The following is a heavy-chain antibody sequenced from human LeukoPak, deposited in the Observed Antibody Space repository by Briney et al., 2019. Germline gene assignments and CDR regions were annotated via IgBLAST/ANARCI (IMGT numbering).Heavy chain of an antibody. CDR1: GGSISSYY. J-gene: IGHJ4*02. D-gene: IGHD6-25*01. CDR3: ARDSGDSSGFNY. CDR2: IYYSGST. Sequence: SETLSLTCTVSGGSISSYYWSWIRQPPGKGLEWIGYIYYSGSTNYNPSLKSRVTISVDTSKNQFSLKLSSVTAADTAVYYCARDSGDSSGFNYWGQETLVTVSS. V-gene: IGHV4-59*01.